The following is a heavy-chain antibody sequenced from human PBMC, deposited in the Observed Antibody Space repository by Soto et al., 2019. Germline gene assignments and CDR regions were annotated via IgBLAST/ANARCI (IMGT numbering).Heavy chain of an antibody. Sequence: GGSLRLSCAASGFTFSSYAMGWVRQAPGKGLEWVSAISGSGGSTYYADSVKGRFTISRDNSKNTLYLQMNSLRAEDTAVYYCAENKYYDSSGPAAGWGQGTLVTVSS. CDR1: GFTFSSYA. V-gene: IGHV3-23*01. CDR2: ISGSGGST. D-gene: IGHD3-22*01. CDR3: AENKYYDSSGPAAG. J-gene: IGHJ4*02.